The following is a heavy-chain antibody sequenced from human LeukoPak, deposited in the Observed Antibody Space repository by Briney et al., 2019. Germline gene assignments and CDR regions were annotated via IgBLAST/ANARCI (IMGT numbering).Heavy chain of an antibody. V-gene: IGHV3-33*01. CDR2: IWYDGSNK. J-gene: IGHJ4*02. D-gene: IGHD1-26*01. CDR1: GFTFSSYG. CDR3: ARQSYSGGPIDY. Sequence: RGSLRLSCAASGFTFSSYGMHWVRQAPGKGLEWVAVIWYDGSNKYYADSVKGRFTISRDNSKNTLYLQMNSLRAEDTAVYYCARQSYSGGPIDYWGQGTLVTVSS.